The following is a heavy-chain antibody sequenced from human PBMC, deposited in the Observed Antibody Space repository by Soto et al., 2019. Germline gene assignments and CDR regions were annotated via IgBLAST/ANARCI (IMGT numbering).Heavy chain of an antibody. J-gene: IGHJ4*02. Sequence: ETLSLTCTVSGDSINSYYWTWIRQPPGKGLQWVGYVYYTGNTNYNPSLKSRVTISLDTSKNKFSLKLTSVTAADTAVYYCARTPLTWSSSDHYLDYWGQGILVTVSS. CDR3: ARTPLTWSSSDHYLDY. CDR2: VYYTGNT. D-gene: IGHD6-13*01. V-gene: IGHV4-59*01. CDR1: GDSINSYY.